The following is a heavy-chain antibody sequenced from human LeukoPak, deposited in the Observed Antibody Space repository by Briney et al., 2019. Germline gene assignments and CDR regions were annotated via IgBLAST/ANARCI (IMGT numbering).Heavy chain of an antibody. D-gene: IGHD2-15*01. CDR3: ARDCRGGSCMGY. J-gene: IGHJ4*02. CDR2: ISSSSSYI. V-gene: IGHV3-21*01. Sequence: GGSLRLSCAASGFTFSSYSMNWVRQAPGKGLEWVSSISSSSSYIYYADSVKGRFTISRDNAKNSLYLQMNSLRAEDTAVYYCARDCRGGSCMGYWGQGTLVTVSS. CDR1: GFTFSSYS.